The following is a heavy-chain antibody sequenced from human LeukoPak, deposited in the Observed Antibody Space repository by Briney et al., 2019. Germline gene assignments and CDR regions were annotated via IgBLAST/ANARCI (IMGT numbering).Heavy chain of an antibody. D-gene: IGHD1-26*01. CDR1: GFTFGSYA. CDR2: ISFDESNK. Sequence: GGSLRLSCAASGFTFGSYAMHWVRQAPGKGLEWVALISFDESNKCYADSVKGRFTISRDNYKNTLYLQMNSLRAEDTAVYYCAKDVGRVGASPFDYWGQGTLVTVSS. J-gene: IGHJ4*02. CDR3: AKDVGRVGASPFDY. V-gene: IGHV3-30*18.